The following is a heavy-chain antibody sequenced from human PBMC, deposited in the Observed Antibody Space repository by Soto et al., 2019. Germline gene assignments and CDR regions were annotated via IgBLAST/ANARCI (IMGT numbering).Heavy chain of an antibody. CDR3: ARDWYYYDSSGYSKPVYYYYYGMDV. D-gene: IGHD3-22*01. CDR2: INPNTGDT. V-gene: IGHV1-2*06. Sequence: EASVKVSCKASGYTFTDYYMHWVRQAPGQGLEWMGRINPNTGDTNYAQKFQGRVTMTRDKSISTAYMEVSRLRSDDTAVYYCARDWYYYDSSGYSKPVYYYYYGMDVWGQGTTVTSP. CDR1: GYTFTDYY. J-gene: IGHJ6*02.